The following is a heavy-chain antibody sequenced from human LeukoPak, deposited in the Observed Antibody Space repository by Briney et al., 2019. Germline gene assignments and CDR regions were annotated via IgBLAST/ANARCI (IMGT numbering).Heavy chain of an antibody. V-gene: IGHV3-33*06. CDR3: ANNFDY. Sequence: GGSLRLSCAASGFTFSNYGMHWVRQAPGKGLEWMALIWHDGSQKNYADSVKGRFTISRDNSKNTLYLQMNSLRAEDTAIYYCANNFDYWGQGTLVTVSS. CDR2: IWHDGSQK. CDR1: GFTFSNYG. J-gene: IGHJ4*02.